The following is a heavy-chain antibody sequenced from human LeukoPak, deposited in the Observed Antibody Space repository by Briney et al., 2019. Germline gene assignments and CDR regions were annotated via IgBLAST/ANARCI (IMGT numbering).Heavy chain of an antibody. CDR1: GGSISSSSYY. CDR2: IYYSGST. D-gene: IGHD1-1*01. Sequence: SETLSLTCTVSGGSISSSSYYWGWIRQPPGKGLEWIGSIYYSGSTYYNPSLKSRVTISVDTSKNQFSLKLSSVTAADTAVYYCARGGGGTLAYYFDYWGQGTLVTVSS. V-gene: IGHV4-39*07. J-gene: IGHJ4*02. CDR3: ARGGGGTLAYYFDY.